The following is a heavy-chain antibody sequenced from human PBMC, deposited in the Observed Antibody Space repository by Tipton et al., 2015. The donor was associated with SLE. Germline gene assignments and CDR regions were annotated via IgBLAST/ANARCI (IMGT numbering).Heavy chain of an antibody. D-gene: IGHD4-11*01. V-gene: IGHV3-33*01. Sequence: SLRLSCAASGFTFSTHGMHWVRQAPGKGLEWVAVIWFDGNSESYADSVKGRFTISRDNSRSTVYLQMNSLRAEDTSVYYCTHSNYGGHDYWGQGTLVTVSS. J-gene: IGHJ4*02. CDR2: IWFDGNSE. CDR1: GFTFSTHG. CDR3: THSNYGGHDY.